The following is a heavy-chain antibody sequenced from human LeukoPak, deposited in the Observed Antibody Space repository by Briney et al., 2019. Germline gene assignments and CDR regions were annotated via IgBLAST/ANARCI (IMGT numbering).Heavy chain of an antibody. D-gene: IGHD1-26*01. J-gene: IGHJ4*02. V-gene: IGHV4-59*11. Sequence: NTSETLSLTCTVSGGSIGSHYWNWIRQPPGKGLEWIGYIYYSGSTKYNPSLKSRVTISVDTSKNQFSLKLSSVTAADTAVYYCARDTGRFYFDYWGQGTLVTVSS. CDR1: GGSIGSHY. CDR3: ARDTGRFYFDY. CDR2: IYYSGST.